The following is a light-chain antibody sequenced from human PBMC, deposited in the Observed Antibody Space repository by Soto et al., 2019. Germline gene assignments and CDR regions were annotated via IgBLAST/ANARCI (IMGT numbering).Light chain of an antibody. CDR3: QHFGNSLWT. J-gene: IGKJ1*01. CDR2: GAS. V-gene: IGKV3-20*01. Sequence: EIVLTQSPGTLSLSPGERATLSCRAGQSVASRNLAWYQQKSGQAPRLLIYGASSRAIHTPDRFSGSGSGTDFTLTISGLEPEDFAVYYCQHFGNSLWTFGQATKVDIK. CDR1: QSVASRN.